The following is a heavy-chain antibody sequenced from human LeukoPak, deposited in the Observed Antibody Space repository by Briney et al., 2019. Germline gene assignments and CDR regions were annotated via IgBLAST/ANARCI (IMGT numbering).Heavy chain of an antibody. J-gene: IGHJ4*02. CDR2: IIPIFGTA. CDR1: GGTYSSYA. CDR3: ARGGLSMVRGVPFDY. Sequence: SVKVSCKASGGTYSSYAISWVRQAPGQGLEWMGGIIPIFGTANYAQKFQGRVTITADESTSTAYMELSSLRSEDTAVYYCARGGLSMVRGVPFDYWGQGTLVTVSS. D-gene: IGHD3-10*01. V-gene: IGHV1-69*01.